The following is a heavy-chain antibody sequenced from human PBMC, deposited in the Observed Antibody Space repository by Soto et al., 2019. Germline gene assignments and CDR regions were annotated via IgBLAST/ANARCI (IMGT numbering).Heavy chain of an antibody. CDR3: AGGKGRAGATFDY. CDR2: IIPIFGTA. CDR1: GGTFSSHA. V-gene: IGHV1-69*13. J-gene: IGHJ4*02. D-gene: IGHD3-16*01. Sequence: SVKVSCKTSGGTFSSHALNWLRQAPGHGLEWMGRIIPIFGTAYYAQKFQGRVTITADASTSTVYLELSSLTSQDTAVYFCAGGKGRAGATFDYWGQGTLVTVSS.